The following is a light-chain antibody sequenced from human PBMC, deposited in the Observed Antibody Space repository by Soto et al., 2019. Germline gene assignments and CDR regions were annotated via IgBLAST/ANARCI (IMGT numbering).Light chain of an antibody. CDR2: AAS. J-gene: IGKJ1*01. V-gene: IGKV1-9*01. CDR3: QQIDSYPRT. CDR1: QGISS. Sequence: IQLTQSPSSLSASVGDRVTITCRAGQGISSLAWYQQKPGKAPNLLISAASTLQTGVPSRFSGSGSGTDFALTISSLQPEDFATYYCQQIDSYPRTFGQGTKVEIQ.